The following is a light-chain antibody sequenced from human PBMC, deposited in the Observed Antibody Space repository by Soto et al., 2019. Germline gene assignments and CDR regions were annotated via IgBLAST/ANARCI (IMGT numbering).Light chain of an antibody. CDR1: QSISSY. CDR2: AAS. Sequence: DIQVTQSPSSLSASVGDRVTITCRASQSISSYLNWYQQKPGKAPKVLIYAASSLQSGIPSRFSGSGSGTDFTLTISSLQPEDFATYYCQQSYNAPITFGQGTRLEIK. CDR3: QQSYNAPIT. V-gene: IGKV1-39*01. J-gene: IGKJ5*01.